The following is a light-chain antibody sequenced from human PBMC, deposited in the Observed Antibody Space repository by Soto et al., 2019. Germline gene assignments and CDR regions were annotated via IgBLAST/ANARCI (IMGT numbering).Light chain of an antibody. J-gene: IGLJ1*01. Sequence: QSALTQPASVSGSPGQSITISCSGTTSDVGGYNLVSWYQQHTAKAPKLLIYEGTQRPSGVSSRFSGSKSGNTASLTISGLQAEDEADYYCCSYASSSSYVFGTGTKGTGL. CDR1: TSDVGGYNL. CDR2: EGT. V-gene: IGLV2-23*01. CDR3: CSYASSSSYV.